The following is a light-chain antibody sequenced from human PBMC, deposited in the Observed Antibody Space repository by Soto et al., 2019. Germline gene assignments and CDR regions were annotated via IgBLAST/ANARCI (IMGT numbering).Light chain of an antibody. CDR1: QSISGW. CDR3: QQYNSHSVNA. V-gene: IGKV1-5*01. Sequence: DIQMTQSPYTLSPSVGDRVSITCRASQSISGWLAWYQQKPGKAPKLLIYDASCLESGVPSRFSGSGSDTKLSPTISRLQPHDFATYYCQQYNSHSVNAFGQGTKLEI. CDR2: DAS. J-gene: IGKJ2*01.